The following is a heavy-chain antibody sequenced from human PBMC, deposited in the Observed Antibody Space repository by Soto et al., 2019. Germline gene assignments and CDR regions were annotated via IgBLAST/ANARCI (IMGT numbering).Heavy chain of an antibody. Sequence: GGSLRLSCAASGFTFSSYGMHWVRRAPGKGLEWVAVISYDGSNKYYADSVKGRFTISRDNSKNTLYLQMNSLRAEDTAVYYCAKETYSGPLDYWGQGTLVTVSS. J-gene: IGHJ4*02. D-gene: IGHD2-15*01. CDR2: ISYDGSNK. CDR1: GFTFSSYG. V-gene: IGHV3-30*18. CDR3: AKETYSGPLDY.